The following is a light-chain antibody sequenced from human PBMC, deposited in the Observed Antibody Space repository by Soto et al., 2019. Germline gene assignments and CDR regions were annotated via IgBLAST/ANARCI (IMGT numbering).Light chain of an antibody. Sequence: IVMTQSPGSLSVSPGERATISCRASQSISSNLAWYQQKPGLAPRLLIYGASTRATGIPARFSGSGSGTDFILTISSLQSEDFAVYYCQQYNNWPPGTFGQGTKVDIK. CDR3: QQYNNWPPGT. V-gene: IGKV3-15*01. CDR2: GAS. CDR1: QSISSN. J-gene: IGKJ1*01.